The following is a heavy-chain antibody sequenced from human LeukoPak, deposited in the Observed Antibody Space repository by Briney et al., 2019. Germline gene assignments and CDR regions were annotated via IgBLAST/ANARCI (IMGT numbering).Heavy chain of an antibody. J-gene: IGHJ3*02. V-gene: IGHV3-23*01. CDR3: ARPTTVTTISADAFDI. CDR1: GFTFSSYA. D-gene: IGHD4-17*01. CDR2: ISGSGGST. Sequence: PEGSLRLSCAASGFTFSSYAMSWVRQAPGKGLEWVSAISGSGGSTYYADSVKGRFTISRDNAQNSLYLQMNSLRAEDSSVYYCARPTTVTTISADAFDIWGQGTMVTVSS.